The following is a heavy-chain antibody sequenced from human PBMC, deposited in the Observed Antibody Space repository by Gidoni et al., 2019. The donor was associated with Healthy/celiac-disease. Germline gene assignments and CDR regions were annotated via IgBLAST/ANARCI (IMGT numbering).Heavy chain of an antibody. Sequence: EVQLVESGGGLVQPGGSLRLSCAASGFTLSDHYMDWVRQGPGKGLEWVGRTRNKANSYTTEYAASVKGRFTISRDDSKNSLYLQMNSLRTEGTAVYYCARGECSGGSCYLGYYWGQGTLVTVSS. D-gene: IGHD2-15*01. CDR2: TRNKANSYTT. CDR1: GFTLSDHY. CDR3: ARGECSGGSCYLGYY. J-gene: IGHJ4*02. V-gene: IGHV3-72*01.